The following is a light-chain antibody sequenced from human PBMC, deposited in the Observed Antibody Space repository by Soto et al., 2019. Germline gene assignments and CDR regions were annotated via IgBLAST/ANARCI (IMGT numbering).Light chain of an antibody. J-gene: IGKJ1*01. Sequence: DILMTQSPSSLSASVGERATLTCRASQSISTYLNWYQQHPGKAPKLLIYGASSLQSGVPSRFSGSGSGTDFTLTISSLQPEDFAAYYCQQYYGNPGTFGQGTKVDIK. CDR2: GAS. CDR3: QQYYGNPGT. CDR1: QSISTY. V-gene: IGKV1-39*01.